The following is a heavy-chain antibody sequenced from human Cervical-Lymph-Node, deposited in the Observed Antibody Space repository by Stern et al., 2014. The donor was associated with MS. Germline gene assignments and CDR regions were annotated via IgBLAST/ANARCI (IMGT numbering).Heavy chain of an antibody. CDR1: GFTFSSYA. J-gene: IGHJ4*02. CDR2: IRVRNVYI. D-gene: IGHD3-10*01. V-gene: IGHV3-21*06. Sequence: EVQLVESGGTLVEPGGSLSLSCDASGFTFSSYAMNWVRQAPGKGLAWVASIRVRNVYIYYADSVKGRFTVSRQNAKNSLYLQMNSLRAEDTAVYYCARGLYKSGSHDSTFDYWGQGTLVTVSS. CDR3: ARGLYKSGSHDSTFDY.